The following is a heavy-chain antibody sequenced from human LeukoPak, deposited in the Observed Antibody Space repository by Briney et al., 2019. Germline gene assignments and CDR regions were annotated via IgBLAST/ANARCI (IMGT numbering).Heavy chain of an antibody. J-gene: IGHJ3*02. Sequence: SETLSLTCTVSGGSISSYYWSWIRQPPGKGLEWIGYIYYSGSTNYNPSLKSRVTISVDTSKNQFSLKLSSVTAADRAVYYCARSNYYGSGSYYKGAFDIWGQGTIVTVSS. CDR2: IYYSGST. CDR1: GGSISSYY. D-gene: IGHD3-10*01. V-gene: IGHV4-59*01. CDR3: ARSNYYGSGSYYKGAFDI.